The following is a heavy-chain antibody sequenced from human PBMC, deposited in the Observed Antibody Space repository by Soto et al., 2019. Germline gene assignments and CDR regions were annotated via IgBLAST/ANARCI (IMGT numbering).Heavy chain of an antibody. CDR2: IYYSGST. J-gene: IGHJ4*02. Sequence: SETLSLTCTVSGGSISSSSYYWGWIRQPPGKGLEWIGSIYYSGSTYYNPSLKSRVTISVDTSKNQFSLKLSSVTAADTAVYYCAGITMVRGVTFLDYWGQGTLVTVSS. D-gene: IGHD3-10*01. CDR1: GGSISSSSYY. V-gene: IGHV4-39*01. CDR3: AGITMVRGVTFLDY.